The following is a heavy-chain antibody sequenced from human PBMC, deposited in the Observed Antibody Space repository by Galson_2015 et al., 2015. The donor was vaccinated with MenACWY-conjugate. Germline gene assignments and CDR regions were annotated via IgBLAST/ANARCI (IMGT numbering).Heavy chain of an antibody. Sequence: SLRLSCAASGFTFSSYNMHWVRQAPGKGLQWVSSISSYSTYIYYEDSLKGRFTISRGNANNSLYLELNTLRAEDTAVYFCAREDPTWKFDLWGQGTPVTVSS. J-gene: IGHJ5*02. CDR2: ISSYSTYI. CDR3: AREDPTWKFDL. D-gene: IGHD1-1*01. CDR1: GFTFSSYN. V-gene: IGHV3-21*01.